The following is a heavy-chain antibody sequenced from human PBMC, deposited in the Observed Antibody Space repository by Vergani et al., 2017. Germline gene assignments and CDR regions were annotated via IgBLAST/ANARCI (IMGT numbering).Heavy chain of an antibody. CDR1: GFSFGSYG. D-gene: IGHD2/OR15-2a*01. Sequence: QVQLVESGGGVVQPGGSLRLSCAASGFSFGSYGMHWVRVRQAPGKGREWLAYLRYDGTTKQYADSVKGRFTISRDNPKNMLYLQMDSLRPEDTAMFYCVILPRGPWNFDLWGRGTLITVSS. V-gene: IGHV3-30*02. CDR3: VILPRGPWNFDL. J-gene: IGHJ2*01. CDR2: LRYDGTTK.